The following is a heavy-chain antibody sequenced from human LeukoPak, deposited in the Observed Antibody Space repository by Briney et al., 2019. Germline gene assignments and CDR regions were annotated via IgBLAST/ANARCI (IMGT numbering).Heavy chain of an antibody. V-gene: IGHV4-34*01. Sequence: SETLSLTCAVYGGSFSGYYWSWIRQPPGKGLEWIGEINHSGSTNYNPSLKSRVTISVDTSKNQFSLKLSSVTAADAAVYFCARGPYYDSSGYYDESTEASSFDYWGQGTLVTVSS. CDR3: ARGPYYDSSGYYDESTEASSFDY. CDR2: INHSGST. J-gene: IGHJ4*02. CDR1: GGSFSGYY. D-gene: IGHD3-22*01.